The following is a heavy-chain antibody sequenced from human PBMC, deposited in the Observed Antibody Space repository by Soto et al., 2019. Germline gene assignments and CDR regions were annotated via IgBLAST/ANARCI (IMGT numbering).Heavy chain of an antibody. V-gene: IGHV4-34*01. D-gene: IGHD6-13*01. J-gene: IGHJ5*02. CDR1: GGCFSGYY. CDR2: INHSGST. CDR3: ARVGIEAADTKPYNWFDP. Sequence: PXATLALTFAFYGGCFSGYYLSWIRQPPGKGLEWIGEINHSGSTNYNPSLKSRVTISVDTSKNQFSLKLSSVTAADTAVYYCARVGIEAADTKPYNWFDPWGQGTLVPVSS.